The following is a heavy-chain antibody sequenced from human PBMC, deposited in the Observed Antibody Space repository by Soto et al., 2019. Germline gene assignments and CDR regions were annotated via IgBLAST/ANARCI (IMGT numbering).Heavy chain of an antibody. CDR3: ARVIVVPAAILHHNALDF. J-gene: IGHJ3*01. D-gene: IGHD2-2*01. V-gene: IGHV4-59*12. Sequence: SETLSLTCTVSGGSISSYYWSWIRQPPGKGLEWIGNIHYSGSTNYNPSLKSRVTISVDTSKNQFSLKLSSVTAADTAVYFCARVIVVPAAILHHNALDFWGQGKIGTVS. CDR1: GGSISSYY. CDR2: IHYSGST.